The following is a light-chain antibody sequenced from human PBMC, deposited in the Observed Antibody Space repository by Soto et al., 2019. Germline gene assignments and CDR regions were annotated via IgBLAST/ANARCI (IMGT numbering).Light chain of an antibody. CDR1: MRDVGAYNL. V-gene: IGLV2-14*01. CDR2: EVR. J-gene: IGLJ2*01. CDR3: SSYTSKSSLI. Sequence: QSALTQPASVSGSPGQSITISCAGTMRDVGAYNLVSWYQQHPGRAPQLIIYEVRNRPSGISFRFSGSKSGNTASLTISGLKAEDEADYYCSSYTSKSSLIFGGGTKVTV.